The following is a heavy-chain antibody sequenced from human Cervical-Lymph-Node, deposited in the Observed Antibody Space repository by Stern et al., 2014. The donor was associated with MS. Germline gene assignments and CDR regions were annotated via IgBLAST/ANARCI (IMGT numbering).Heavy chain of an antibody. CDR2: INTDGSSP. D-gene: IGHD6-13*01. V-gene: IGHV3-74*02. CDR3: SGSNWYFFDY. Sequence: QLVQSGGGLVQPGGSLRLSCAASGFTFDSYSMHWVRQVPGKGLVWVSRINTDGSSPRYADSVKGRFTISRDNAKNMLYLEMNSLRAEDTAVYYCSGSNWYFFDYWGQGTLVTVSS. CDR1: GFTFDSYS. J-gene: IGHJ4*02.